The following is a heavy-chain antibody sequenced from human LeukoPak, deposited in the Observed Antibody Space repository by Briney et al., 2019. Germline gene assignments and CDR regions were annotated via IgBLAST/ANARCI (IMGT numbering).Heavy chain of an antibody. V-gene: IGHV4-38-2*02. J-gene: IGHJ4*02. Sequence: SETLSLTCTVSGYSISSGYYWGWIRQPPGKGLEWIGSIFRSGTTYYNPSLRSRVTISVDTSKNQFSLKLSSVTAADTAVYYCARGFIAAAHNYYFDYWGQGTLVTVSS. CDR1: GYSISSGYY. CDR2: IFRSGTT. D-gene: IGHD6-13*01. CDR3: ARGFIAAAHNYYFDY.